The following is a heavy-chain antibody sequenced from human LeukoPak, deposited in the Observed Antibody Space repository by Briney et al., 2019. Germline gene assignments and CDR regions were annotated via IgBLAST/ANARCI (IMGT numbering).Heavy chain of an antibody. D-gene: IGHD6-19*01. Sequence: GGSLRLSCAASGFTFSSFGMNWVRQAPGKGLEWVSCISGSSSYIYYSDSVKGRFTISRDNAKNSLYLQMNSQRAEDTAVYYCVRANGAVAGTFWFDPWGQGTLVTVSS. CDR1: GFTFSSFG. CDR2: ISGSSSYI. J-gene: IGHJ5*02. CDR3: VRANGAVAGTFWFDP. V-gene: IGHV3-21*01.